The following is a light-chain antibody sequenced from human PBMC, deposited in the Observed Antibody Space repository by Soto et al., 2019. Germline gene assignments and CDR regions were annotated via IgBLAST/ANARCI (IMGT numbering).Light chain of an antibody. CDR3: HQRSDWPLT. J-gene: IGKJ4*01. CDR2: DAS. V-gene: IGKV3-11*01. Sequence: DTVLTQSPATLSLSPGERATLSCRASQSVSFYLAWYQQKPGQTPRLLIYDASNRATGIPARFSGSGSGTDFTLTISSLEPEDFAVYYCHQRSDWPLTFGGGTKVDIK. CDR1: QSVSFY.